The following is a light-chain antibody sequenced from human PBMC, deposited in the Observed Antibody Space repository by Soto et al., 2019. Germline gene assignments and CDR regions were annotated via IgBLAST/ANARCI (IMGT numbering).Light chain of an antibody. CDR2: AAS. J-gene: IGKJ5*01. CDR1: QGISSF. CDR3: QQLYIFPLT. V-gene: IGKV1-9*01. Sequence: DIHLTQSPSFLSASVGDRVTITCRASQGISSFLAWYQQKPGKAPNLLMYAASTLQSGVPSRFSGGESGTEYTLTISSLQPEDSATYYCQQLYIFPLTFGQGTRLET.